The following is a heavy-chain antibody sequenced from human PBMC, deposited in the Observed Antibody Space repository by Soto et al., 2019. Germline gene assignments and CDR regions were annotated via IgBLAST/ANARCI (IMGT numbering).Heavy chain of an antibody. Sequence: GGSLRLSCAASGFTFDDYTMHWVRQAPGKGLEWVSLISWDGGSTYYADSVKGRFTISRDNSKNSLYLQMNSLRTEDTALYYCAKGRLWFGELLNVPDYWGQGTLVTVSS. CDR2: ISWDGGST. CDR1: GFTFDDYT. J-gene: IGHJ4*02. CDR3: AKGRLWFGELLNVPDY. D-gene: IGHD3-10*01. V-gene: IGHV3-43*01.